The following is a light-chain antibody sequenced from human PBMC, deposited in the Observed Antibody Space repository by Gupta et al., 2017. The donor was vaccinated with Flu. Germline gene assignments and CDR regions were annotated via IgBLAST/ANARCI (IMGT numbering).Light chain of an antibody. Sequence: QSALAQPASVAGSPGPSITISCSGTSRDVGNTNLVSWFQQHPGKAPNLLIFEVNTRPSGVSPRFSASKSGNTASLTISGLQGEEEADYFCCSYGSGGASYVFGAGTRVTVL. CDR2: EVN. CDR1: SRDVGNTNL. J-gene: IGLJ1*01. CDR3: CSYGSGGASYV. V-gene: IGLV2-23*02.